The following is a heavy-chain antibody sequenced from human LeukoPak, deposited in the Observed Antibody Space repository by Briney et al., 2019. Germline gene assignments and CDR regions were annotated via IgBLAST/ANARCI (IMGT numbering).Heavy chain of an antibody. D-gene: IGHD6-13*01. Sequence: SETLSLTCAVYGGSFSAYHWTWIRQPPGKGLEWIGAINHRGNINYNPSLKSRVTISVDTSKNQFSLKLSSVTAADTAVYYCASHRHSSSGAFDYWGQGTLVTVSS. CDR1: GGSFSAYH. J-gene: IGHJ4*02. CDR2: INHRGNI. V-gene: IGHV4-34*01. CDR3: ASHRHSSSGAFDY.